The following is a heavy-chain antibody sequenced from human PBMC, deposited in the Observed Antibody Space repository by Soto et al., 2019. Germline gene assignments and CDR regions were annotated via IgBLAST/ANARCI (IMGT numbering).Heavy chain of an antibody. V-gene: IGHV2-5*02. Sequence: QITLKESGPTLVKPTETLTLTCTFSGFSLTARGEGVGWVRQPPGKALEWLALIFWDDERQYSPLLKSGRVITKDTSKSQVVLTMTNMDPVDTGTYYCAHRRGYYYESSGFSHFHYWGQGILVTVSS. D-gene: IGHD3-22*01. CDR1: GFSLTARGEG. CDR3: AHRRGYYYESSGFSHFHY. J-gene: IGHJ4*02. CDR2: IFWDDER.